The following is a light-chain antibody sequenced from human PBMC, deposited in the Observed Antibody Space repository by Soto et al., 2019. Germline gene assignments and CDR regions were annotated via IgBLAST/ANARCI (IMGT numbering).Light chain of an antibody. CDR2: AGS. J-gene: IGLJ3*02. CDR1: SSDRIGTYNL. CDR3: SSYTSSSTPGWV. Sequence: QSALTQPASVSGSPGQSITISCTGTSSDRIGTYNLVSWYQQHPGKAPKLIIYAGSGRPSGVSDRFSVSTSDNTASLTISGLQAEDEADYYCSSYTSSSTPGWVFGGGTKLTVL. V-gene: IGLV2-14*02.